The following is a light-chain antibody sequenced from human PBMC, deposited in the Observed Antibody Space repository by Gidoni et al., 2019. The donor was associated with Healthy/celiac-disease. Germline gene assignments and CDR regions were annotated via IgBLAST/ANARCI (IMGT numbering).Light chain of an antibody. J-gene: IGKJ1*01. CDR2: AAS. CDR1: QGISSY. V-gene: IGKV1-8*01. CDR3: QQYYSYPQT. Sequence: AIRMTQSPSSFSASTGDRVTITCRASQGISSYLAWYQQKPGKAPKLLIYAASTLQSGVPSMFSGSGSGTDFTLTISCLQSEYFATYYCQQYYSYPQTFGQGTKVEIK.